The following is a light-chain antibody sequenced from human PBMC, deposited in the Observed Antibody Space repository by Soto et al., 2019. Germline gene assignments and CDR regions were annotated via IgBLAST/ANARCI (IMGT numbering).Light chain of an antibody. V-gene: IGLV2-18*02. Sequence: QSALTQPPSVSGSPGQSVTISCTGTSSDIGSYDRVSWYQQPPGTAPRLMIYEVSNRPSGVPDRFSGSKSGNTASLTISGLQPEDETDYYCTSFTTSKTYVFGTGTQLTVL. CDR3: TSFTTSKTYV. CDR1: SSDIGSYDR. J-gene: IGLJ1*01. CDR2: EVS.